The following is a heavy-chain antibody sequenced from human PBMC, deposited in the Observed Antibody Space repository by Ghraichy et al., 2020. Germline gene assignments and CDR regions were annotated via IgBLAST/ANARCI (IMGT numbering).Heavy chain of an antibody. Sequence: LSLTCAASGFTFDDYAMHWVRQAPGKGLEWVSGITWNSNTIAYADSVKGRFTISRDNAKNSLYLQMNSLRAEDTALYYCGKDRVGNYYYGMDVWGQGTTVTVSS. CDR3: GKDRVGNYYYGMDV. D-gene: IGHD1-26*01. CDR2: ITWNSNTI. CDR1: GFTFDDYA. V-gene: IGHV3-9*01. J-gene: IGHJ6*02.